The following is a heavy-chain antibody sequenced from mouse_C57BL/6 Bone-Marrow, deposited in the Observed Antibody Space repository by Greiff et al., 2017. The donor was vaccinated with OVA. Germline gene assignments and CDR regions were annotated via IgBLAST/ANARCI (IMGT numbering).Heavy chain of an antibody. CDR1: GYTFTSYW. J-gene: IGHJ2*01. V-gene: IGHV1-72*01. CDR3: ALSFITKVAHYFDY. CDR2: IDPNSGGT. Sequence: QVQLQQPGAELVKPGASVKLSCKASGYTFTSYWMHWVKQRPGRGLEWIGRIDPNSGGTKYNEKFKSKATLTVDKPSSTAYMQLSSLPSEDSAVYYCALSFITKVAHYFDYWGQGTTLTVSS. D-gene: IGHD1-1*01.